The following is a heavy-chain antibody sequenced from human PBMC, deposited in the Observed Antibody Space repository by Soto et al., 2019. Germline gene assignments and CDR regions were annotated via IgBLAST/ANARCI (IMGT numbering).Heavy chain of an antibody. CDR3: ARVMGVASGGPLDS. CDR1: GGSITSSTW. CDR2: IYPSGNV. D-gene: IGHD2-15*01. V-gene: IGHV4-4*02. Sequence: QVQLQESGPGLVKPSGTLSLTCAVSGGSITSSTWWSWVRRPPGKGLEWIGEIYPSGNVNSNTLLKSRVTRAVDKAKNLFSLKMTSVTAADPAVYYCARVMGVASGGPLDSWGQGTQVTVSS. J-gene: IGHJ4*02.